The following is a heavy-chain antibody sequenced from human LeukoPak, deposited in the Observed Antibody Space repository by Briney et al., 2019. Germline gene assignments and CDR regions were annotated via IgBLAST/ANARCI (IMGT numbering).Heavy chain of an antibody. V-gene: IGHV4-59*01. D-gene: IGHD4-23*01. CDR2: IYYSGST. CDR3: ARADYGGNSEYDY. J-gene: IGHJ4*02. Sequence: SETLSLTCTVSGGSISSYYWSWIRQPPGKGLEWIGYIYYSGSTNYNPSLKSRVTISVDTSKNQFFLKLSSVTAADTAVYYCARADYGGNSEYDYWGQGTLVTVSS. CDR1: GGSISSYY.